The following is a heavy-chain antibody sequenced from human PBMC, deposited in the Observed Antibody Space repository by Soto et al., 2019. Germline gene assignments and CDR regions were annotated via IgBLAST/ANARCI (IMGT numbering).Heavy chain of an antibody. V-gene: IGHV3-48*01. CDR1: GFSFSAYC. Sequence: PGGSLRLSCAASGFSFSAYCMNWVRQAPEKGLEWVSYISSSGSTIHYVDSVKGRFTISRDNGKNSLYLQMNSLRADDTAVFYCARGNPYWFDSSGFFDYFDFWGQGALVTVSS. J-gene: IGHJ4*02. CDR3: ARGNPYWFDSSGFFDYFDF. CDR2: ISSSGSTI. D-gene: IGHD3-22*01.